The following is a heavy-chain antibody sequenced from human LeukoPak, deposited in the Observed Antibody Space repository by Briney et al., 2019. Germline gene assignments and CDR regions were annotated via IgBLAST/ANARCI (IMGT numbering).Heavy chain of an antibody. Sequence: PGGSLRLSCAASGFTFSTYWMNWVRQAPGKGLEWVANIKQDGTEKYYVDSVKGRFTISRDNAKNSLYLQMNSLRAEDTAVYYCARPRGSYSYDVFDIWGQGTMVTVSS. CDR3: ARPRGSYSYDVFDI. D-gene: IGHD1-26*01. CDR1: GFTFSTYW. V-gene: IGHV3-7*01. CDR2: IKQDGTEK. J-gene: IGHJ3*02.